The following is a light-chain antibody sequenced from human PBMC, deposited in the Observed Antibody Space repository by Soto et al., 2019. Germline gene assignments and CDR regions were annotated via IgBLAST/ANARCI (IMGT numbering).Light chain of an antibody. CDR2: EVT. CDR1: SNDVGGYKY. Sequence: QSALTQPASVSGSPGQSITISCNGTSNDVGGYKYVSWYQQHPGKAPKLMIYEVTNRPSGVSARFSGSKPGNTAALTISVLQAEDEADYYCSSYTIRSTVVFGGGTKLTVL. CDR3: SSYTIRSTVV. V-gene: IGLV2-14*01. J-gene: IGLJ2*01.